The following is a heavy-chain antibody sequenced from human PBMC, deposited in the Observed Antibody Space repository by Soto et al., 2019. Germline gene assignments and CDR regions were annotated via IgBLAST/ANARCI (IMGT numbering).Heavy chain of an antibody. Sequence: ASVKVSCKASGYTFTSYDINWVRQATGQGLEWMGWMNPNSGNTGYAQKFQGRVTMTRNTSISTAYMELSSLRSEDTAVYYCARVKRKAMVRFPYGMDVWGQGTTVTVSS. J-gene: IGHJ6*02. D-gene: IGHD3-10*01. CDR2: MNPNSGNT. CDR1: GYTFTSYD. V-gene: IGHV1-8*01. CDR3: ARVKRKAMVRFPYGMDV.